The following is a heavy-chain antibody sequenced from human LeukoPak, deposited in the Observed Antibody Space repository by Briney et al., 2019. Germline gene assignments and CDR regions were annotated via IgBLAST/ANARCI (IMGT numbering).Heavy chain of an antibody. CDR1: GGSISSYY. CDR3: ARQSYTAYYYYGMDV. V-gene: IGHV4-59*08. J-gene: IGHJ6*02. CDR2: IYYSGST. Sequence: KPSETLSLTCTVSGGSISSYYWSWIRQPPGKGLEWIGSIYYSGSTNYNPSLKSRVTISVDTSKNQFSLRLSSVTAADTAVYYCARQSYTAYYYYGMDVWGQGTTVTVSS. D-gene: IGHD3-10*01.